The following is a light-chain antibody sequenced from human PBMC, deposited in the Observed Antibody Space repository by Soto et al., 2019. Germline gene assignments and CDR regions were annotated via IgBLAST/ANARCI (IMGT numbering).Light chain of an antibody. Sequence: EIVLTQSPGALSLSPGEGATLSCRASQSLSSSYVAWYQQKVGQPPRLLIYGASNRATGIPDRFSGSWSGTEFTLTISRLEPEDFATYYCQHYNSYSEAFGQGTKVELK. J-gene: IGKJ1*01. CDR2: GAS. V-gene: IGKV3-20*01. CDR1: QSLSSSY. CDR3: QHYNSYSEA.